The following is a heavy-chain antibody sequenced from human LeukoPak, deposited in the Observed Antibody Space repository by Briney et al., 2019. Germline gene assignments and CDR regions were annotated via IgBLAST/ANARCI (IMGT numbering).Heavy chain of an antibody. V-gene: IGHV3-21*01. Sequence: GGSLRLSCAASGFTFSSYSMNWVRQAPGKGLEWVSFISSSSSYIYYADSVKGRFTISRDNAKNSLYLQMNSLRAEDTAVYYCARDGDIVATPGTFDIWGQGTMVTISS. CDR2: ISSSSSYI. D-gene: IGHD5-12*01. J-gene: IGHJ3*02. CDR3: ARDGDIVATPGTFDI. CDR1: GFTFSSYS.